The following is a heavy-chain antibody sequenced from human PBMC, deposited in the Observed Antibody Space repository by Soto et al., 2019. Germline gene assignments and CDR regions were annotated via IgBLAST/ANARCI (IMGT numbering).Heavy chain of an antibody. D-gene: IGHD5-12*01. CDR3: ATPGGFGMDV. J-gene: IGHJ6*02. CDR2: IFPGDAET. Sequence: GESLKITCQGSGYNFATHWIGWVRHKAGKGLEWMGIIFPGDAETRYSPSFQGHITISADKSISTAYLRWSSLKASDTGMYYCATPGGFGMDVWGQGTTVTVSS. CDR1: GYNFATHW. V-gene: IGHV5-51*01.